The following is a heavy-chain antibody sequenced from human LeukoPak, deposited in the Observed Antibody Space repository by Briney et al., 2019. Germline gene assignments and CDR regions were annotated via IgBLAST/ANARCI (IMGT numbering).Heavy chain of an antibody. CDR3: GRGPVGYTSYYMDV. CDR2: INHSGST. J-gene: IGHJ6*03. Sequence: KPSETLSLTCAVYSGSFSGYYWSWIRQPPGKGLEWIGEINHSGSTKYNPSLKSRVTISVDTSKNQFSLKLSSVTAADTAVYYCGRGPVGYTSYYMDVWGKGTTVTVPS. D-gene: IGHD3-16*02. V-gene: IGHV4-34*01. CDR1: SGSFSGYY.